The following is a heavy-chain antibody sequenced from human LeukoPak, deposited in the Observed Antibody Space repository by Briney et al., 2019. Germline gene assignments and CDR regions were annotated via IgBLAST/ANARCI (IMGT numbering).Heavy chain of an antibody. CDR1: GSTFSSYS. D-gene: IGHD6-19*01. Sequence: GGSLRLSCAASGSTFSSYSMTWVRQAPGKGLEWVSAISGGGEHTYYADSVKGRFTISRANSGDTVYLQMNSLTVDDTAVCFCAKARSTVARKARYFDYWGQGTLVTVSS. CDR3: AKARSTVARKARYFDY. V-gene: IGHV3-23*01. J-gene: IGHJ4*02. CDR2: ISGGGEHT.